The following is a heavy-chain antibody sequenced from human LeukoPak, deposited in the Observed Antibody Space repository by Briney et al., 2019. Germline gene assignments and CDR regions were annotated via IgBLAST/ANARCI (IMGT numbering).Heavy chain of an antibody. CDR1: GCTFTIYA. J-gene: IGHJ3*02. D-gene: IGHD6-19*01. V-gene: IGHV1-18*01. CDR3: ASKVSAGLEVAASGAVDI. CDR2: IIPFYGKT. Sequence: ASVKVSCKASGCTFTIYASSWVRQAPGQGLEWMGWIIPFYGKTNYAQKLQGRVTITTDTSTSTAYLELRSLRSDDTAVYCCASKVSAGLEVAASGAVDISGERTMVTVSS.